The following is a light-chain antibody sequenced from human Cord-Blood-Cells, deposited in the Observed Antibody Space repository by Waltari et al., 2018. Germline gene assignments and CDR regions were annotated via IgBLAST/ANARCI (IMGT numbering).Light chain of an antibody. Sequence: DIQMTQSPSTLSASVGDRVTITCRASQSISSWLAWYQQKPGKAPKLLIYDASSLESRVPSRFSGSGSGTECTLTISSLQPDDFATYYCQQYNSYSTFGQWTKLEIK. V-gene: IGKV1-5*01. CDR3: QQYNSYST. J-gene: IGKJ2*01. CDR2: DAS. CDR1: QSISSW.